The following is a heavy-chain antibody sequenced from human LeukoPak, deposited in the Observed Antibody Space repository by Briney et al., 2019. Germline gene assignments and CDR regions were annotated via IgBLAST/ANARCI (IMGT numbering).Heavy chain of an antibody. CDR1: GGPISSGSYC. Sequence: SETLSLTCTVSGGPISSGSYCWSWIRQPAGKGLEWIGRIYTSGSTDYNASLKSRVTISVDTSKNHFSLKLSSVTAADTAVYYCARAMSIAARLQTIFDYWGQGTLVTVSS. J-gene: IGHJ4*02. CDR3: ARAMSIAARLQTIFDY. V-gene: IGHV4-61*02. CDR2: IYTSGST. D-gene: IGHD6-6*01.